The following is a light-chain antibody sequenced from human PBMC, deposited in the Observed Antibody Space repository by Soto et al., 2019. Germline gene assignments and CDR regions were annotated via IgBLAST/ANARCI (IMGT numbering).Light chain of an antibody. V-gene: IGKV1-5*01. CDR2: CAS. J-gene: IGKJ1*01. CDR1: QSIRHY. Sequence: DIPMTQSPPTLSASVGDRVTITCRASQSIRHYLAWYQQMPGKAPKLLIYCASTLQSGVPSRFSGSGSGTEFTLTISSLQPDDFGTYFCQHHNSYSQTFGQGTKVEIK. CDR3: QHHNSYSQT.